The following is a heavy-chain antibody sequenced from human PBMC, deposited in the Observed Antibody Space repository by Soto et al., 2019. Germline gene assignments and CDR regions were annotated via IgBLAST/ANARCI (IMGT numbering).Heavy chain of an antibody. V-gene: IGHV1-69*12. Sequence: QVQLVQSGAEVKKPGSSVKVSCKASGGTFSSYAISWVRQAPGQGLEWMGGIIPIFGTANYAQKFQGRVTITADESTSTAYMELSILSSEDTAVYYCAGVRRAVVAATLDYWGQGTLVTVSS. J-gene: IGHJ4*02. CDR3: AGVRRAVVAATLDY. CDR2: IIPIFGTA. D-gene: IGHD2-15*01. CDR1: GGTFSSYA.